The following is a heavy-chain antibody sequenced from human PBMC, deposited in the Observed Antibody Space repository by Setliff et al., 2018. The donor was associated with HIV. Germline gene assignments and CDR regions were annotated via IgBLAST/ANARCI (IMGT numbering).Heavy chain of an antibody. CDR2: ISYDGSHK. Sequence: GGSLRLSCAASGFTFSSYAMHWVRQAPGKGLEWVAVISYDGSHKYYADSVKGRFTISRDNSKNTLYLQMNSLRAEDTAVYFCAKDDYVWGNPFDYWGQGTLVTVSS. V-gene: IGHV3-30*04. J-gene: IGHJ4*02. D-gene: IGHD3-16*01. CDR1: GFTFSSYA. CDR3: AKDDYVWGNPFDY.